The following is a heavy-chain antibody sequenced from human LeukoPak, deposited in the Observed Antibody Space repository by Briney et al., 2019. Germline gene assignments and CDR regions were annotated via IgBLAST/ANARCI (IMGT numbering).Heavy chain of an antibody. CDR3: AKWGYMLVVVTPFDY. D-gene: IGHD3-22*01. CDR2: ISGSGGST. J-gene: IGHJ4*02. Sequence: PGGSLRLSCAASGFTFSSYAMSWVHQAPGKGLEWVSAISGSGGSTYYADSVKGRFTISRDNSKNTLYLQMNSLRAEDTAVYYCAKWGYMLVVVTPFDYWGQGTLVTVSS. CDR1: GFTFSSYA. V-gene: IGHV3-23*01.